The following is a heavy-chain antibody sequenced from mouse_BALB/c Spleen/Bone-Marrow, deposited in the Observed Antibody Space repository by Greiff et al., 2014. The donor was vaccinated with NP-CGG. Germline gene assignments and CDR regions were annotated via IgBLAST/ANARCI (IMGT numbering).Heavy chain of an antibody. D-gene: IGHD1-1*02. CDR3: ASQGDYGSFDY. J-gene: IGHJ2*01. V-gene: IGHV1-87*01. CDR2: IYPGDGDT. CDR1: GYTFTSYW. Sequence: VQLQQSGAELARPGASVKLSCKASGYTFTSYWTQWVKQRPGQGLEWIGAIYPGDGDTRYTQKFKGKATLTADKSSSTAYMQLSSLASEDSAVYYCASQGDYGSFDYWGQGTTLTVSS.